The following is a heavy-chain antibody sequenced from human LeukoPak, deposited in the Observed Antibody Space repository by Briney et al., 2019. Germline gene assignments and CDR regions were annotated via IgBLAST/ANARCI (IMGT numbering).Heavy chain of an antibody. CDR1: GYTFTSYY. J-gene: IGHJ3*02. D-gene: IGHD3-22*01. Sequence: ASVKVSCKASGYTFTSYYMHWVRQAPGQGLEWMGIINPSGGSTSYAQKFQGRVTMTRDTSTSTVHMELSSLRSEDTAVYYCARGPLPGYYYDSSGYNGAFDIWGQGTMVTVSS. CDR2: INPSGGST. V-gene: IGHV1-46*01. CDR3: ARGPLPGYYYDSSGYNGAFDI.